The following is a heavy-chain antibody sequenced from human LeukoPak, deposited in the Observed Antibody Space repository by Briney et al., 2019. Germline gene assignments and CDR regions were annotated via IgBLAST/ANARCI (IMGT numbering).Heavy chain of an antibody. CDR3: ARHPRNYYGSGISDY. CDR1: GGSISSSSYY. V-gene: IGHV4-39*01. J-gene: IGHJ4*02. D-gene: IGHD3-10*01. Sequence: SETLSLTCTVSGGSISSSSYYWGWIRQPPGKGLEWIGSIYYSGSTYYNPSLKSRVTISVDTSKNQFSLKPSSVTAADTAVYYCARHPRNYYGSGISDYWGQGTLVTVSS. CDR2: IYYSGST.